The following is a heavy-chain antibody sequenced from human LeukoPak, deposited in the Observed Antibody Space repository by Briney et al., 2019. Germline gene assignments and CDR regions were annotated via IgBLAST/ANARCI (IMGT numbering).Heavy chain of an antibody. J-gene: IGHJ4*02. D-gene: IGHD2-2*02. CDR3: ASLLNDPYPSQADY. Sequence: VASVKVSCKASGYTFTGYYMHWVRQAPGQGLEWMGRINPNSGGTNYAQKFQGRVTMTRDTSISTAYMELSRLRSDDTAVYYCASLLNDPYPSQADYWGQGTLVTVSS. CDR2: INPNSGGT. V-gene: IGHV1-2*06. CDR1: GYTFTGYY.